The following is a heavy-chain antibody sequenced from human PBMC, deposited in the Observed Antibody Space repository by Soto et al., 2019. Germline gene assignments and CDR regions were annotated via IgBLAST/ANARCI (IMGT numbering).Heavy chain of an antibody. CDR1: GFTFSSYD. J-gene: IGHJ4*02. CDR2: IGTAGDT. D-gene: IGHD1-26*01. CDR3: ARAVSGGATPIDY. Sequence: GGSLRLSCAASGFTFSSYDIHWVRQATGKGLEWVSAIGTAGDTYYPGSVKGRFTISRENAKNSLYLQMNSLRAEDTAVYYCARAVSGGATPIDYWGQGTLVTVSS. V-gene: IGHV3-13*01.